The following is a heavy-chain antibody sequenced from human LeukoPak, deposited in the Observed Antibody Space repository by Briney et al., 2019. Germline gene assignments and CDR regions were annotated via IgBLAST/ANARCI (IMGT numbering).Heavy chain of an antibody. CDR2: IYYSGST. Sequence: SETLSLTCTVSGGSISSYYWSWIRQPPGKGLEWIGYIYYSGSTNYNPSLKSRVTISVDTSKNQFSLKLSSVTAADTAVYYCARPPGDGYNYGDHWYFDLWGRGTLVTVSS. J-gene: IGHJ2*01. D-gene: IGHD5-24*01. CDR3: ARPPGDGYNYGDHWYFDL. V-gene: IGHV4-59*12. CDR1: GGSISSYY.